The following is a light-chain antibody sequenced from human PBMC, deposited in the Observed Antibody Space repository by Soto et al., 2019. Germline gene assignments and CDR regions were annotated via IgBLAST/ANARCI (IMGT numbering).Light chain of an antibody. CDR3: QQKSNWPYLT. J-gene: IGKJ4*01. CDR2: DAS. Sequence: DIVLTQSPDTLSFSPGERATLSCRASQIVSGYLGWYQQKPGQAPRLLIYDASNRVYGVPARFRGSGSGTNFTRTIASLGQADFAVYYCQQKSNWPYLTFGGGTRV. CDR1: QIVSGY. V-gene: IGKV3-11*01.